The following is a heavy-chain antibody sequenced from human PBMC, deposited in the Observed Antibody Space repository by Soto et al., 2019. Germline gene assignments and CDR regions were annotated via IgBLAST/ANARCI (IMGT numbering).Heavy chain of an antibody. Sequence: EVQLLESGGGLVQPGGSLRLSCAASGFTFSSYAMSWVRQAPGKGLEWVSAISGSGGSTYYADSVKGRFTISRDNSKNTLYLQMNSLRAEDTAVYYCAKDGIAVVDPKYYGMDVWGQGTTVTVSS. CDR3: AKDGIAVVDPKYYGMDV. V-gene: IGHV3-23*01. D-gene: IGHD6-19*01. CDR2: ISGSGGST. J-gene: IGHJ6*02. CDR1: GFTFSSYA.